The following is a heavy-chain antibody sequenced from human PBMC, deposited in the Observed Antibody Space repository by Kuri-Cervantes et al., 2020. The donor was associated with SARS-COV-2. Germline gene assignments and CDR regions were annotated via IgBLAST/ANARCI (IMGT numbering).Heavy chain of an antibody. CDR3: ARDGSYLWDYFDY. CDR1: EFTFSDDY. J-gene: IGHJ4*02. Sequence: GESLKISWASSEFTFSDDYRSWLRQAPGKGLERVSYISSSGSTIYYADSVRGRLTISRDNAKNSPYLQMNSLRAEDTAVYYCARDGSYLWDYFDYWGQGTLVTVSS. D-gene: IGHD1-26*01. CDR2: ISSSGSTI. V-gene: IGHV3-11*04.